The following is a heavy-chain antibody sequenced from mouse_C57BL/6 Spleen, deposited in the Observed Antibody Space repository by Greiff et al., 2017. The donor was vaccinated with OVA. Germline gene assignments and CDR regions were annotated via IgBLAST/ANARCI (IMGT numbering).Heavy chain of an antibody. CDR3: ARDPGSSDFDY. D-gene: IGHD1-1*01. J-gene: IGHJ2*01. CDR2: ISDGGSYT. Sequence: EVKLMESGGGLVKPGGSLKLSCAASGFTFSSYAMSWVRQTPEKRLEWVATISDGGSYTYYPDNVKGRFTISRDNAKNNLYLQMSHLKSEDTAMYYCARDPGSSDFDYWGQGTTLTVSS. CDR1: GFTFSSYA. V-gene: IGHV5-4*01.